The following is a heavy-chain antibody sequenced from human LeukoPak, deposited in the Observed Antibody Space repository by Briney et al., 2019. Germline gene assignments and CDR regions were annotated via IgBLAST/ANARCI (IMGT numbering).Heavy chain of an antibody. CDR2: IYYSGST. CDR1: GGSISSNY. D-gene: IGHD5-18*01. CDR3: ARLTLYSYGNLDY. V-gene: IGHV4-59*01. Sequence: SETLSLTCTVSGGSISSNYWSWIRQPPGKGLEWIGYIYYSGSTSYNPSFTSRVTISVDTSNNQFSLKLSSVTAADTAVYYCARLTLYSYGNLDYWGQGALVTVSS. J-gene: IGHJ4*02.